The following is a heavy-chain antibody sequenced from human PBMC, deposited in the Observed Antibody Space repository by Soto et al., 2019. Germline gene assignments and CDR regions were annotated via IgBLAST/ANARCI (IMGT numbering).Heavy chain of an antibody. V-gene: IGHV1-18*01. J-gene: IGHJ2*01. CDR3: ARDWGHFFFSGCCPNPDPHSSPTPGSLDL. D-gene: IGHD3-10*01. Sequence: ASVKVSCKASGYTFASYAISWMRQAPGQGLEWMGWISAYNGNTNYAQKLQGRVTMTRDTSTSTAYMELSRLSSDDTAVFYCARDWGHFFFSGCCPNPDPHSSPTPGSLDL. CDR2: ISAYNGNT. CDR1: GYTFASYA.